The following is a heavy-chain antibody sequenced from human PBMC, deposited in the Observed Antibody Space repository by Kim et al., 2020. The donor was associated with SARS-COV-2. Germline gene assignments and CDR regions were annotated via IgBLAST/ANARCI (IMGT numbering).Heavy chain of an antibody. CDR1: SGSISSSGYY. D-gene: IGHD1-1*01. Sequence: SETLSLTCTVSSGSISSSGYYWGWIRQPPGKGLEWIGTIYYSGSTYYNPSLNSRVTISVDTSKGQFSLKLISVTAADTAVYYCARLPKTGKFDYSGPGTLVTVSS. CDR2: IYYSGST. CDR3: ARLPKTGKFDY. J-gene: IGHJ4*02. V-gene: IGHV4-39*01.